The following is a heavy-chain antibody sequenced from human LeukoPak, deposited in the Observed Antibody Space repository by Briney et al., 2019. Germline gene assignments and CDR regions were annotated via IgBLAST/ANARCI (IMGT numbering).Heavy chain of an antibody. CDR1: GFTFSSYA. D-gene: IGHD3-16*02. V-gene: IGHV3-23*01. J-gene: IGHJ4*02. CDR2: ISGSGGST. Sequence: GGSLRLSCAASGFTFSSYAMTWVRQAPGKGLEWVSAISGSGGSTYYADSVKGRFTISRDNSKNTLYLQMNSLRAEDTAVYYCAKTYYDYVWGSYRPVDYWGQGTLVTVSS. CDR3: AKTYYDYVWGSYRPVDY.